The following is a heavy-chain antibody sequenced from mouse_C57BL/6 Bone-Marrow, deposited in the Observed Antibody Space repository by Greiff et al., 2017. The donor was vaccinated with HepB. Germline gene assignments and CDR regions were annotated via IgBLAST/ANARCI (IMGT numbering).Heavy chain of an antibody. V-gene: IGHV1-69*01. CDR3: ARSDYDYDDGGFAY. D-gene: IGHD2-4*01. CDR2: IDPSDSYT. CDR1: GYTFTSYW. J-gene: IGHJ3*01. Sequence: QVQLQQPGAELVMPGASVKLSCKASGYTFTSYWMHWVKQRPGQGLEWIGEIDPSDSYTNYNQKFKGKSTLTVDKSSSTAYMQLSSLTSEDSAVYYCARSDYDYDDGGFAYWGQGTLVTVSA.